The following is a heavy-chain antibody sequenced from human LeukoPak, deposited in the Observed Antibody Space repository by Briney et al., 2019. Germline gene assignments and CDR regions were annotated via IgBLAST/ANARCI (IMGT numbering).Heavy chain of an antibody. CDR3: ARGGLSVAYFDY. D-gene: IGHD2-21*01. CDR2: ISSSGSTI. J-gene: IGHJ4*02. CDR1: GFTVSSNY. V-gene: IGHV3-11*04. Sequence: GGSLRLSCAASGFTVSSNYMSWVRQAPGKGLEWVSYISSSGSTIYYADSVKGRFTISRDNAKNSLYLQMNSLRAEDTAVYYCARGGLSVAYFDYWGQGTLVTVSS.